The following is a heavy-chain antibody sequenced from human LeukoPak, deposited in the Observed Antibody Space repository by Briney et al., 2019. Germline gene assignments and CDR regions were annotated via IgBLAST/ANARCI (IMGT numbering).Heavy chain of an antibody. Sequence: SETLSLTCTVSGGSISSYYWSWIRQPPGKGLEWIGYIYYSGSTNYNPSLKSRVTISVDTSKNQLSLKLSSVTAADTAVYYCARGITMIRGKAFDIWGQGTMVTVSS. D-gene: IGHD3-22*01. CDR2: IYYSGST. CDR1: GGSISSYY. CDR3: ARGITMIRGKAFDI. J-gene: IGHJ3*02. V-gene: IGHV4-59*01.